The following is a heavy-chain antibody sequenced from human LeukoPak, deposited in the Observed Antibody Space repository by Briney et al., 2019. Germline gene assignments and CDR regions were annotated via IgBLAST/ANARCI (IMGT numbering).Heavy chain of an antibody. J-gene: IGHJ4*02. V-gene: IGHV3-30-3*01. CDR1: GFTFSTYS. CDR2: VLSDGYSK. Sequence: QPGRSLRLSCAASGFTFSTYSMHWVRQAPGKGLEWVALVLSDGYSKYADSVEGRFTISRDNSKNTLFLQMNSLSTEDTAVYYCAREPETTNGAFDYWGQGTLVTVSS. CDR3: AREPETTNGAFDY. D-gene: IGHD1-7*01.